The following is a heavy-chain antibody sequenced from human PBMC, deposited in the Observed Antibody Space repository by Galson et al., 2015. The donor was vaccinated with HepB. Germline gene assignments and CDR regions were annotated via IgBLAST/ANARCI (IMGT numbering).Heavy chain of an antibody. Sequence: LSLTCTVSGGSISSGSYYWSWIRQPAGKGLEWIGRIYTSGSTNYNPSLKSRVTMSVDTSKNQFSLKLSSVTAADTAVYYCARDAPQLWLQDYYYYMDVWGKGTTVTVSS. J-gene: IGHJ6*03. CDR2: IYTSGST. CDR1: GGSISSGSYY. D-gene: IGHD5-18*01. V-gene: IGHV4-61*02. CDR3: ARDAPQLWLQDYYYYMDV.